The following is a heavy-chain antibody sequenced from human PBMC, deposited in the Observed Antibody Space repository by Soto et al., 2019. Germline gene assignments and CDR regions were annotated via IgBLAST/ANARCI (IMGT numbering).Heavy chain of an antibody. D-gene: IGHD1-7*01. V-gene: IGHV3-48*03. Sequence: GGSLRLSCAASGLAFSSYEMNWVRQAPGKGLEWLSYIRGTGSPIYYADSVRGRFTISRGNAKNSLFLQMDSLRADDTAIYYCASKIFGTTYFNYWGQGALVTVSS. CDR1: GLAFSSYE. CDR3: ASKIFGTTYFNY. CDR2: IRGTGSPI. J-gene: IGHJ4*02.